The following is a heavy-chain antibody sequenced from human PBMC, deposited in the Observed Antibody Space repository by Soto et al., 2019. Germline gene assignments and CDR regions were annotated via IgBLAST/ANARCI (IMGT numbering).Heavy chain of an antibody. CDR1: GGTFSSYA. Sequence: QVQLVQSGAEVKKPGSSVKVSCKASGGTFSSYAISWVRQAPGQGLEWMGGIIPIFGTANYAQKFQGRVTITADESTSTAYMELSSLTSEQTAVYYCARDLGLGGIGDGYYPYYFDYWGQGTLVTVSS. D-gene: IGHD3-22*01. J-gene: IGHJ4*02. CDR2: IIPIFGTA. V-gene: IGHV1-69*01. CDR3: ARDLGLGGIGDGYYPYYFDY.